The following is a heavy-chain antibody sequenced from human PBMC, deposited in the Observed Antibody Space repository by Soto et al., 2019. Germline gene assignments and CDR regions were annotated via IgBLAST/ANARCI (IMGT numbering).Heavy chain of an antibody. Sequence: SAEVSCKASGYTFNSYYMHWVRQAPGQGLEWMGIINPSGGSTSYAQKFQGRVTMTRDTSTSTVYMELSSLRSEDTAVYYCARDGSGGQSDYWGQGTLVTVS. D-gene: IGHD2-2*03. V-gene: IGHV1-46*02. J-gene: IGHJ4*02. CDR3: ARDGSGGQSDY. CDR2: INPSGGST. CDR1: GYTFNSYY.